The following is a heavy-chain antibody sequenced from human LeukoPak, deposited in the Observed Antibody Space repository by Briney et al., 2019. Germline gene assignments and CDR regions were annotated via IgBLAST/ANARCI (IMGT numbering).Heavy chain of an antibody. J-gene: IGHJ3*02. V-gene: IGHV1-24*01. CDR3: ATVSLPVVVIATGGDDAFDI. Sequence: ASVKGSCTVSGYTLTESSMHRVRQAPVKGPERMGGFDPEDGETIYAQKIQGRVTMTEDTSTDTAYMELSSLRSEYTAVYYCATVSLPVVVIATGGDDAFDIWGQGTMVTVSS. CDR2: FDPEDGET. CDR1: GYTLTESS. D-gene: IGHD3-22*01.